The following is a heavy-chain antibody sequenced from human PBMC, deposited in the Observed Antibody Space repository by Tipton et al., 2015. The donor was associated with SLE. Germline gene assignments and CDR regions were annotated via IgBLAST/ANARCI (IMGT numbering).Heavy chain of an antibody. CDR3: ATSSRHHYWYFDL. J-gene: IGHJ2*01. D-gene: IGHD6-13*01. CDR2: IYYSGST. Sequence: TLSLTCTVSGGSISSGGYYWSWIRQHPGKGLEWIGYIYYSGSTYYNPSLESRVTISVDTSKNQFSLKLSSVTAADTAVYYCATSSRHHYWYFDLWGRGTVVTVSS. V-gene: IGHV4-31*03. CDR1: GGSISSGGYY.